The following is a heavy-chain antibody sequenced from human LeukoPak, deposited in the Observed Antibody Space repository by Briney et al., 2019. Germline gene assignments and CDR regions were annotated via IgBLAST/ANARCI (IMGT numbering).Heavy chain of an antibody. D-gene: IGHD2-2*03. Sequence: GGSLRLSCAASGFTFSSYAMSWVRQAPGKGLEWVSAISGSGGSTYYADSVKGRFTISRDNSKNTLYLQMNSLRAEDTAVYYCAKGLDIVVVPAAPAVGYWGQGTLVTVSS. CDR3: AKGLDIVVVPAAPAVGY. CDR1: GFTFSSYA. J-gene: IGHJ4*02. CDR2: ISGSGGST. V-gene: IGHV3-23*01.